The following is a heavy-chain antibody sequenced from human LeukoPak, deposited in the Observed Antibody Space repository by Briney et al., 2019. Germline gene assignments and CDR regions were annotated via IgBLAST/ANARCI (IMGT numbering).Heavy chain of an antibody. Sequence: SETLSLTCAVSGYSISSGYYWGWIRQPPGKGLKWIGSIYHSGSTYYNPSLKSRVTISVDTSENQFSLKLSSVTAADTAVYYCAREKAAAGKGYYGMDVWGKGTTVTVSS. J-gene: IGHJ6*04. CDR1: GYSISSGYY. CDR2: IYHSGST. CDR3: AREKAAAGKGYYGMDV. D-gene: IGHD6-13*01. V-gene: IGHV4-38-2*02.